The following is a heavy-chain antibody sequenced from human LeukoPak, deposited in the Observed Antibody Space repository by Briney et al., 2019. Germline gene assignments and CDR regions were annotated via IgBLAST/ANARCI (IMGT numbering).Heavy chain of an antibody. CDR3: AKGDDFWSGYLDY. V-gene: IGHV3-23*01. Sequence: PPGGSLRLSCAASGFTFSIYAMSWVRQAPGKGLEWVSAISGSGGSTYYADSVKGRFTISRDNSKNTLYLQMNSLRAEDTAVYYCAKGDDFWSGYLDYWGQGTLVTVSS. D-gene: IGHD3-3*01. CDR1: GFTFSIYA. CDR2: ISGSGGST. J-gene: IGHJ4*02.